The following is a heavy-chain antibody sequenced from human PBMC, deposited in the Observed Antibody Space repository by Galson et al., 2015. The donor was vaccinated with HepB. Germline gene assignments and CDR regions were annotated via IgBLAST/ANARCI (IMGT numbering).Heavy chain of an antibody. CDR3: TPALYYYYYAMDV. CDR2: IKSKTDGETT. V-gene: IGHV3-15*01. CDR1: TLTFTNAW. Sequence: SLRLSCAASTLTFTNAWMNWVRQAPGKGLEWVGRIKSKTDGETTDYAAPVKGRFTISRDDSKNTLYLQMNSLKTEDTAVYFCTPALYYYYYAMDVWGQGTTVTVSS. J-gene: IGHJ6*02.